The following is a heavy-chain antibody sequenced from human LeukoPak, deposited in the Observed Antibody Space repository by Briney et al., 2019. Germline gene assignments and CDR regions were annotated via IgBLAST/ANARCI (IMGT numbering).Heavy chain of an antibody. J-gene: IGHJ6*04. Sequence: GGSLRLSCAASGFTFSSYEMNWVRQAPGKGLEWVSYISSSGSTIYYADSVKGRFTISRDNAKNSLYLQMNSLRAEDTGVYYCAELGITTIGGVWGKGTTVTISS. CDR1: GFTFSSYE. CDR2: ISSSGSTI. D-gene: IGHD3-10*02. CDR3: AELGITTIGGV. V-gene: IGHV3-48*03.